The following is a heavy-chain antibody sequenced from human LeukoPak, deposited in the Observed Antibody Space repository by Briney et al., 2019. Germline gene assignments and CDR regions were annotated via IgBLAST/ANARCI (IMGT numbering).Heavy chain of an antibody. V-gene: IGHV1-8*01. CDR2: MNPNSGNT. J-gene: IGHJ4*02. CDR1: GYTFTSYD. Sequence: ASVKVSCKASGYTFTSYDINWVRQATGQGLEWMGWMNPNSGNTGYAQKFQGRVTMTRNTSISTAYMELSSLRSEDTAVYYCARVFRRGGYESTGVGYWGQGTLVTVSS. CDR3: ARVFRRGGYESTGVGY. D-gene: IGHD5-12*01.